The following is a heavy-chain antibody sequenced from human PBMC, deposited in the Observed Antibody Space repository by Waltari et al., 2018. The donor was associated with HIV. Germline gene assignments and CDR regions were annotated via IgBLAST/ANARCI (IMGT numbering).Heavy chain of an antibody. J-gene: IGHJ6*02. Sequence: VQLVESGGAVVQPGKSLRLSCAASGFIFSAYGMHWVRQAPGKGLEWVALIRYDGSNKYYSDSVKGRFTISRDNAENTLFLQMSDLRADDTATYFCARGSRLVAAYYYYGLDVWGPGTTVIVSS. D-gene: IGHD3-10*01. CDR1: GFIFSAYG. CDR3: ARGSRLVAAYYYYGLDV. CDR2: IRYDGSNK. V-gene: IGHV3-33*01.